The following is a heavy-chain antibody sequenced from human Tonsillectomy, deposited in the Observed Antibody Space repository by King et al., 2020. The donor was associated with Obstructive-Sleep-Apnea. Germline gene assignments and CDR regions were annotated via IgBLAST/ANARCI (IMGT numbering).Heavy chain of an antibody. CDR2: INAGNGNT. CDR3: ARVWAYCDGDCYNAFDI. J-gene: IGHJ3*02. Sequence: VQLVQSGAEVKKPGASVKVSCKASGYTFTSYAMQWVRQAPGQRLEWMGWINAGNGNTRYSQKFQGRVTITRDRSATTAYMELSSLTSEDTAVYYCARVWAYCDGDCYNAFDIWGQGTMVTVSS. V-gene: IGHV1-3*01. D-gene: IGHD2-21*02. CDR1: GYTFTSYA.